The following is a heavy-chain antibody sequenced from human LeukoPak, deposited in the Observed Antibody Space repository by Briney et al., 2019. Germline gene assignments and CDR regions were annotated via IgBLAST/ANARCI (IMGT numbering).Heavy chain of an antibody. V-gene: IGHV4-34*01. D-gene: IGHD6-13*01. CDR2: INHSGST. J-gene: IGHJ4*02. CDR3: ARGPVTSSSWYDY. CDR1: GGSFSGYY. Sequence: SETLSLTCAVYGGSFSGYYWSWIRQPPGKGLEWIGEINHSGSTNYNPSLKSRVTISVDTSKNQFSLKLSSVTAADTAVYYCARGPVTSSSWYDYSGQGTLVTVSS.